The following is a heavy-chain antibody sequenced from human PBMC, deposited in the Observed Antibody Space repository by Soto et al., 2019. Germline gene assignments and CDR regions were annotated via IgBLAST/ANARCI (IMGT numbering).Heavy chain of an antibody. J-gene: IGHJ6*02. CDR2: IIPLFRTP. Sequence: QVQLVQSGAEMKEPGSSVKVSCKTSGGTFSSSAISWLRQAPGQGLEWMGGIIPLFRTPDYAQKFQGRVTTAADESMSTAYMELSSLRSEDTAVYYCARDNDRLQLGGNYYYILDVWGQGTTITVSS. CDR3: ARDNDRLQLGGNYYYILDV. D-gene: IGHD4-4*01. CDR1: GGTFSSSA. V-gene: IGHV1-69*12.